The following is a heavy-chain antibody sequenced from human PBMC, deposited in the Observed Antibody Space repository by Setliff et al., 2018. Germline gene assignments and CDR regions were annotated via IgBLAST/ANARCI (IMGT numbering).Heavy chain of an antibody. CDR2: INQSGTT. V-gene: IGHV4-4*01. CDR3: ARGRNIAARLLDS. J-gene: IGHJ4*02. CDR1: GDSISNDYW. D-gene: IGHD6-6*01. Sequence: TLSLTCAVSGDSISNDYWWSWVRQPPERELEWIGEINQSGTTNYNPPLKGRATISVDNSKNQFSLKLISMSAADTAVYFCARGRNIAARLLDSWGQGALVTVPQ.